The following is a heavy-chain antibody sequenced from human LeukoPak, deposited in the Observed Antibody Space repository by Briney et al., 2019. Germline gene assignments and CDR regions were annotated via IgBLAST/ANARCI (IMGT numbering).Heavy chain of an antibody. D-gene: IGHD3-22*01. Sequence: QPGGSLRLSCAASGFTFSSYEMNWVRQAPGKGLECISYISSSGSTIYYADSVKGRFTISRDNSKNTLYLQMNSLRAEDTAVYYCAKDDSYYYDSSGPLAGYFDLWGRGTLVTVSS. V-gene: IGHV3-48*03. CDR3: AKDDSYYYDSSGPLAGYFDL. J-gene: IGHJ2*01. CDR1: GFTFSSYE. CDR2: ISSSGSTI.